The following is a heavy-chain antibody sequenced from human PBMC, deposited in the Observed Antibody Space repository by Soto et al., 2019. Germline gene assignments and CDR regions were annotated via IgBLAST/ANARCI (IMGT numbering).Heavy chain of an antibody. Sequence: GGSLRLSCAASGFTFSSYAMSWVRQAPGKGLEWVSAISGSGGSTYYADSVKGRFTISRDNSKNTLYLQMNRLRAEDTAVYYCAKAYCSGGSCYSHYYYGMDVWGQGTTVTVSS. CDR1: GFTFSSYA. D-gene: IGHD2-15*01. CDR2: ISGSGGST. V-gene: IGHV3-23*01. J-gene: IGHJ6*02. CDR3: AKAYCSGGSCYSHYYYGMDV.